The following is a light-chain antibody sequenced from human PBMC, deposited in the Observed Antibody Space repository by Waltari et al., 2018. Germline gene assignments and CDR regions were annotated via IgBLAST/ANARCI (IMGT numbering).Light chain of an antibody. J-gene: IGKJ4*01. CDR1: QSLLHRDGYTY. V-gene: IGKV2D-26*03. Sequence: EFVMTQPPLPFSTTPGEQPPMSSRLVQSLLHRDGYTYLYWFLQKARPVSTLLIYEVSNRFSGVPDRFSGSGSGTDFTLKISRVEAEDFGVYYCMQDAQDRGTFGGGTKVEIK. CDR3: MQDAQDRGT. CDR2: EVS.